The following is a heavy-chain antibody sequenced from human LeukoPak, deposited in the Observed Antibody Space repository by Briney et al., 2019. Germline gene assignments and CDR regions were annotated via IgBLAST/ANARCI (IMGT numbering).Heavy chain of an antibody. Sequence: ASVKVSCKASGYTFTGYYMHWVRQAPGQGHEWMGWINPNSGGTNYAQKFQGRVTMTRDTSISTAYMELSRLRSDDTAVYYCARDIWTSIAVAGTGGNDWGQGTLVTVSS. V-gene: IGHV1-2*02. CDR2: INPNSGGT. D-gene: IGHD6-19*01. CDR1: GYTFTGYY. J-gene: IGHJ4*02. CDR3: ARDIWTSIAVAGTGGND.